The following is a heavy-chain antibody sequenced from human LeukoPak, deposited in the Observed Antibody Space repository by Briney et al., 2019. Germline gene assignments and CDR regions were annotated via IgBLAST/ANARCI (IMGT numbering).Heavy chain of an antibody. D-gene: IGHD2-2*02. Sequence: ASVKVSCKVSGYTLTELSMHWVRQAPGKGLEWMGGFDPEDGETIYAQKFQGRVTMTRDTSTSTVSMELSSLRSEDTAVYYCARDGVVPAAVLAANWFDPWGQGTLVTVSS. CDR3: ARDGVVPAAVLAANWFDP. V-gene: IGHV1-24*01. J-gene: IGHJ5*02. CDR1: GYTLTELS. CDR2: FDPEDGET.